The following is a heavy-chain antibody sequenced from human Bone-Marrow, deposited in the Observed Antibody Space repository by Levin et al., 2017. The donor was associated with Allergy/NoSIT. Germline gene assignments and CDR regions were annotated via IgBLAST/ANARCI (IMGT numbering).Heavy chain of an antibody. J-gene: IGHJ6*02. D-gene: IGHD2-2*02. Sequence: PGESLKISCKGSGYSFTSYWFGWVRQMPGKGLEWMGIIYPGDSDTRYSPSFQGQVTISADKSISTAYLQWSSLKASDTAIYYCARLMGSATIDYGMDVWGQGTTVTVSS. V-gene: IGHV5-51*01. CDR1: GYSFTSYW. CDR2: IYPGDSDT. CDR3: ARLMGSATIDYGMDV.